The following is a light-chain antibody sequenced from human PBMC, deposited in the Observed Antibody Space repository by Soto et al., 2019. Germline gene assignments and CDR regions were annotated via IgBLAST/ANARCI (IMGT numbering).Light chain of an antibody. Sequence: DIQMTQSPSSLPASVGDRVTITCRASESISNNLNWYQQKPGKAPKLLIYAASTLQSGVPSRFSGGGSGTDFTLTIGSLQPEDFTTYYCKKTYSNSRGALGQGTKLDIK. CDR2: AAS. CDR1: ESISNN. V-gene: IGKV1-39*01. CDR3: KKTYSNSRGA. J-gene: IGKJ1*01.